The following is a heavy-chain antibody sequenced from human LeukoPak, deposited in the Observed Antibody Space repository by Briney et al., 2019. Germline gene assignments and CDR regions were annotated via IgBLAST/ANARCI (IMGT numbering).Heavy chain of an antibody. V-gene: IGHV3-23*01. J-gene: IGHJ6*03. CDR1: GFTFRSYA. Sequence: GGSLRLSCAVSGFTFRSYAMNWVRQAPGKGLEWVAAITADGGSTHYTTSVKGRFIISRDNPKNTLSLQMNNLRAEDTAVYFCARVWLRDYMDVWGEGTTVSVSS. CDR2: ITADGGST. CDR3: ARVWLRDYMDV. D-gene: IGHD5-12*01.